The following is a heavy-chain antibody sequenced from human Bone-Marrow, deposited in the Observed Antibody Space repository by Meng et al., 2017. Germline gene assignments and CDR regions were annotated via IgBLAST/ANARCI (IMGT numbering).Heavy chain of an antibody. CDR3: AREDGSTSTTNWFDP. CDR2: VYRGGST. V-gene: IGHV4-38-2*02. D-gene: IGHD1-1*01. J-gene: IGHJ5*02. CDR1: GYSINSGYW. Sequence: QTRSLTGAVSGYSINSGYWWGWIRQPPGSGLEWIGSVYRGGSTFYNPSLKTRVTMSVDTSTNHFSMKLSSVTAADTALYYCAREDGSTSTTNWFDPWGQGVLVTVSS.